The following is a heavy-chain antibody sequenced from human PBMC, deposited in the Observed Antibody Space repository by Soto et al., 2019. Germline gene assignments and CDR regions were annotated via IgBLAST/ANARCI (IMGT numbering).Heavy chain of an antibody. CDR3: ARHGGSSRHFYYYYYMDV. CDR2: IFPADSDT. CDR1: PYSSTSNW. J-gene: IGHJ6*03. Sequence: KISWKPCPYSSTSNWIGWVRQMPGQYLEWMGVIFPADSDTRYSPSVQGQVTISAEKSISTAYLQWSSLKASDTAMYYCARHGGSSRHFYYYYYMDVWGKGTTVTVSS. D-gene: IGHD6-13*01. V-gene: IGHV5-51*01.